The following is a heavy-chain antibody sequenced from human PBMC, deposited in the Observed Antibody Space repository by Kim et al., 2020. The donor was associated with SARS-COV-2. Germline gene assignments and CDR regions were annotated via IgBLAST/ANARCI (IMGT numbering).Heavy chain of an antibody. CDR2: ISYDGSNK. CDR3: ARGGWSGGSCYGRLGYRTSYAFDI. CDR1: GFTFSSYA. V-gene: IGHV3-30*04. Sequence: GGSLRLSCAASGFTFSSYAMHWVRQAPGKGLEWVAVISYDGSNKYYVDSVKGRFTISRDNSKNTLYMQMNSLRAEDTAVYYCARGGWSGGSCYGRLGYRTSYAFDIWGQGTMVTVSS. D-gene: IGHD2-15*01. J-gene: IGHJ3*02.